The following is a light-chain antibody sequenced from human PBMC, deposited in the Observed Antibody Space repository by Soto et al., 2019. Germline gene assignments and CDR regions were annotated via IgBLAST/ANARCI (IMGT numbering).Light chain of an antibody. V-gene: IGLV1-47*01. CDR1: SSSIGSNY. CDR3: ASWDDSLSGYV. J-gene: IGLJ1*01. CDR2: KNN. Sequence: QSVLTQPPSASGTPGQRVTISCSGSSSSIGSNYVYWYQQLPGTAPKLLIYKNNQRPSGVPDRFSGSKSGTSASLAISGLRSEDEADYHCASWDDSLSGYVFGTGTKATVL.